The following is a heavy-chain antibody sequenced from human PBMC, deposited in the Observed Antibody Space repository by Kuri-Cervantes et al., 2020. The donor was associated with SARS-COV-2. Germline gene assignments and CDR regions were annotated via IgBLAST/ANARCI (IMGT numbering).Heavy chain of an antibody. CDR1: GGSISSSSYY. CDR2: IYYSGST. CDR3: ARMYYDFWSGYYKYYFDY. D-gene: IGHD3-3*01. Sequence: ESLKISGTVSGGSISSSSYYWSWIRQPPGKGLEWIGYIYYSGSTNYNPSLKSRVTISVDTSKNQFSLKLSSVTAADTAVYYCARMYYDFWSGYYKYYFDYWGQGTLVTVSS. J-gene: IGHJ4*02. V-gene: IGHV4-61*01.